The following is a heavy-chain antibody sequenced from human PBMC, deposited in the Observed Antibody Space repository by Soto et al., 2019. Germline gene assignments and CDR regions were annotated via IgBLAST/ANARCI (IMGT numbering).Heavy chain of an antibody. Sequence: QVQLQESGPGLVKPSETLSLTCTVSGGSMNSYYWSWIRQPPGKGLEWLGYVYSSGTSKYNVSLESRSTRSLDTARNQYSLSLNSVTAADTAVYFCARYSPPKKSYDSNPGWFDPWGQGTLVAVSS. V-gene: IGHV4-59*01. CDR1: GGSMNSYY. CDR3: ARYSPPKKSYDSNPGWFDP. J-gene: IGHJ5*02. CDR2: VYSSGTS. D-gene: IGHD2-15*01.